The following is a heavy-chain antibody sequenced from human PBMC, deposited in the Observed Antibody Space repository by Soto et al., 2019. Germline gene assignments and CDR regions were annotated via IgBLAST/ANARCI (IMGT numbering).Heavy chain of an antibody. D-gene: IGHD3-3*01. CDR1: GFTVSSNY. Sequence: EVQLVESGGGLIQPGGSLRLSCAASGFTVSSNYMSWVRQAPGKGLEWVSVIYSGGSTYYADSVKGRFTISRDNSKNTLYLQMNSLRAEETAVYYCARDGYYDFWSGYRVDGMDVWGQGTTVTVSS. V-gene: IGHV3-53*01. CDR3: ARDGYYDFWSGYRVDGMDV. J-gene: IGHJ6*02. CDR2: IYSGGST.